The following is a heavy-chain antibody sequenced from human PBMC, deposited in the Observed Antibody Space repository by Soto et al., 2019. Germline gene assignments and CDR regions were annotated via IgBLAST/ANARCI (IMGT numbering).Heavy chain of an antibody. CDR3: TRGLRDYYDSSGYYYFDY. J-gene: IGHJ4*02. Sequence: GGSLRLSCTASGFTFGDYAMSWFRQAPGKGLEWVGFIRSKAYGGTTEYAASVKGRFTISRDDSKSIAYLQMNSLKTEDTAVYYCTRGLRDYYDSSGYYYFDYWGQGTLVTGSS. CDR2: IRSKAYGGTT. V-gene: IGHV3-49*03. CDR1: GFTFGDYA. D-gene: IGHD3-22*01.